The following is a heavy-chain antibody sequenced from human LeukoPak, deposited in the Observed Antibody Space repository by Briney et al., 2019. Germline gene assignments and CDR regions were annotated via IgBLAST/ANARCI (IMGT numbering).Heavy chain of an antibody. CDR2: IYPGDSDT. CDR3: ARHKSDYVWGSCRESDY. V-gene: IGHV5-51*01. CDR1: GYSFTSYW. J-gene: IGHJ4*02. Sequence: GESLKISCKGSGYSFTSYWIGWVRQMPGKGLEWMGIIYPGDSDTRYSPSFQGQVTISADKSISTAYLQWSSLKASDTAMYYCARHKSDYVWGSCRESDYWGQGTLVTVSS. D-gene: IGHD3-16*02.